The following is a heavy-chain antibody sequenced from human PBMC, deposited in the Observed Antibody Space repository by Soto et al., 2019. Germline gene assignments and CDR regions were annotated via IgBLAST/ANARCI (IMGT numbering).Heavy chain of an antibody. J-gene: IGHJ4*02. CDR3: ARHNTILLDY. V-gene: IGHV4-59*08. CDR2: IYYSGST. D-gene: IGHD3-3*01. Sequence: PETLSLTCTVSGGSISSYYWSWIRQPPGKGLEWIGYIYYSGSTNYNPSLKSRVTISVDTSKNQFSLKLSSVTAADTAVYYCARHNTILLDYWGQGTLVTVSS. CDR1: GGSISSYY.